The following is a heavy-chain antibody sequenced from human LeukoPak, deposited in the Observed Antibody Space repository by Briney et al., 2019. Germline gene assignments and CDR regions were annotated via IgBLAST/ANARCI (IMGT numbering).Heavy chain of an antibody. Sequence: GGSLSLSCTASVFSFGDYAVSWVRQAPGKGLEWVGFIRSKIYGGTTEYAASVKGRFTISRDASKSIAYLQMNSLKTEDTGVYYSTMDQYRSGWYAILFDYWSHGTLVTVSS. CDR2: IRSKIYGGTT. CDR3: TMDQYRSGWYAILFDY. D-gene: IGHD6-19*01. J-gene: IGHJ4*01. CDR1: VFSFGDYA. V-gene: IGHV3-49*04.